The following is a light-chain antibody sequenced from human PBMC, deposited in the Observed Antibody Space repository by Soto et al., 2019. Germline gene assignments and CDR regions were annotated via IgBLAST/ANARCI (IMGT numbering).Light chain of an antibody. CDR1: QSISSH. CDR2: AAS. CDR3: QQYNKWPWT. J-gene: IGKJ1*01. Sequence: DIVMTQSPATLSEAPGCRFTVSCTASQSISSHVAWYQQSPGKAPRLLINAASIRATDAPERISGSGSGTESTLTISSLPSEDSEVYYCQQYNKWPWTFGQGTKVDIK. V-gene: IGKV3-15*01.